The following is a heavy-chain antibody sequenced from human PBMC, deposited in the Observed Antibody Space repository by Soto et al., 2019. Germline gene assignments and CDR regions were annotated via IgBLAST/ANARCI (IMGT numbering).Heavy chain of an antibody. CDR3: ASTFGGVIVNLDS. CDR2: MNPNSGIT. D-gene: IGHD3-16*02. CDR1: EYTFISYD. V-gene: IGHV1-8*01. J-gene: IGHJ4*02. Sequence: QVQLVQSGAEVKKPGASVKVSCKAFEYTFISYDIAWVRQATGQGLEWMGWMNPNSGITGYAPNFQGRVTMTRDTSISTAYMELSSLRSDDTAVYYCASTFGGVIVNLDSWGQGTLVTVSS.